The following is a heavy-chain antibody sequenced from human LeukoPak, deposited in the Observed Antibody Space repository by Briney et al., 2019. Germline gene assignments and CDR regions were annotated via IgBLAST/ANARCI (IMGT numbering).Heavy chain of an antibody. CDR2: IIPIFGTA. Sequence: EASVKVSCKASGGTFSSYAISWVRQAPGQGLEWMGGIIPIFGTANYAQKFQGRVTITTDESTSTAYMELSSLRSEDTAVYYYARSRARLVLYYYYYYYMDVWGKGTTVTVSS. CDR1: GGTFSSYA. CDR3: ARSRARLVLYYYYYYYMDV. D-gene: IGHD3-10*01. V-gene: IGHV1-69*05. J-gene: IGHJ6*03.